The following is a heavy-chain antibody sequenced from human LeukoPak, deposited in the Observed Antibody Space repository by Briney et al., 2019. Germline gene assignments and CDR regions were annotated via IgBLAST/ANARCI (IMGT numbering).Heavy chain of an antibody. D-gene: IGHD3-22*01. V-gene: IGHV3-64*04. CDR2: ISSNGGST. Sequence: GGSLRLSCSASGFTFSRYAMHWVRQAPGKGLEYVSAISSNGGSTYYADSVEGRFTVSRDNAKNSLYLQMNSLRAEDTAVYYCARENFYDSSGYDAFDIWGQGTMVTVSS. CDR3: ARENFYDSSGYDAFDI. CDR1: GFTFSRYA. J-gene: IGHJ3*02.